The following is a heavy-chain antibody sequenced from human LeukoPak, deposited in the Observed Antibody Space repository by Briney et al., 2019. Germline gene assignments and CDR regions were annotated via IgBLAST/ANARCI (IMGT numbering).Heavy chain of an antibody. J-gene: IGHJ4*02. V-gene: IGHV3-23*01. CDR1: GFIFSNYA. Sequence: PGGSLRLSCAASGFIFSNYAMSWVRQAPGEGLEWVSVISGSDSSTYYADSVRGRFTISRDNSKNTLYLQMNSLRAEDTAVYYCTRSQGNWLSDYWGQGTLVTVSS. D-gene: IGHD3-22*01. CDR3: TRSQGNWLSDY. CDR2: ISGSDSST.